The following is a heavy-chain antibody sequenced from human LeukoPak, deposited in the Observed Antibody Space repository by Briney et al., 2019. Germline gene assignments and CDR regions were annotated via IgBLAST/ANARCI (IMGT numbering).Heavy chain of an antibody. CDR3: TTESPPHYGSGSPIYDAFDI. CDR1: GFTFSNAW. J-gene: IGHJ3*02. D-gene: IGHD3-10*01. V-gene: IGHV3-15*01. Sequence: GGSLRLSCAASGFTFSNAWMSWVRQAPGKGLEWVGRIKSKTDGGTTDYAAPVKGRFTISRDDSKNTLYLQMNSLKTEDTAVYYCTTESPPHYGSGSPIYDAFDIWGQGTMVTVSS. CDR2: IKSKTDGGTT.